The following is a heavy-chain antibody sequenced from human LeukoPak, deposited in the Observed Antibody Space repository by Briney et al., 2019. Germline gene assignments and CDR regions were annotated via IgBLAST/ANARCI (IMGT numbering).Heavy chain of an antibody. CDR1: GFTFSSYA. Sequence: GGSLRLSCAASGFTFSSYAMSWVRQAPGKGLEWVSAISGSGGSTYYADSVKGRFTISRDNSKNTLYLQMNSLRAEDTAVYYCAKDRAGQQLVRGYFDYWGQGTLVTVSS. D-gene: IGHD6-13*01. J-gene: IGHJ4*02. CDR2: ISGSGGST. CDR3: AKDRAGQQLVRGYFDY. V-gene: IGHV3-23*01.